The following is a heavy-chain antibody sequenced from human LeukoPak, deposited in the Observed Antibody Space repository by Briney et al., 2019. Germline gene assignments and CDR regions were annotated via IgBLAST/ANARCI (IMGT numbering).Heavy chain of an antibody. D-gene: IGHD3-3*01. J-gene: IGHJ4*02. V-gene: IGHV4-61*02. CDR1: GGSISSGSYY. CDR2: IYTSGST. CDR3: ARDRFGDLNYFDY. Sequence: SETLSLTCTVSGGSISSGSYYWSWIRQPAGKGLEWIGRIYTSGSTNYNPSPKSRVTISVDTSKNQFSLKLSSVTAADTAVYYCARDRFGDLNYFDYWGQGTLVTVSS.